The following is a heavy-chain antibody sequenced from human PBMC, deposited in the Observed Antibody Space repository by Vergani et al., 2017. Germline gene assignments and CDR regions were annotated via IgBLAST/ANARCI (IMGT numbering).Heavy chain of an antibody. D-gene: IGHD1-14*01. V-gene: IGHV3-30*01. J-gene: IGHJ4*02. CDR1: GFTFSSYA. CDR3: ASNHPLDY. CDR2: ISYDGSNK. Sequence: QVQMVESGGGVVQTGRSLRLSCAASGFTFSSYAMHWVRQAPGKGLAWGAVISYDGSNKYYAESVKGRFTISRDNSKKTLYLQMNSLRAEDTAVYYCASNHPLDYGGQGTLVTVSS.